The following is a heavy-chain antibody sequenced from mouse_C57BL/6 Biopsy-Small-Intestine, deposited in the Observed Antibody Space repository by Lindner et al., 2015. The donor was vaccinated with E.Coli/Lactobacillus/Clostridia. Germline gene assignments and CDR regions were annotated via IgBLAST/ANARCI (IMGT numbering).Heavy chain of an antibody. D-gene: IGHD4-1*01. CDR3: VRDRWDGGYWYFDV. Sequence: ESGGGLVQPKGSLKLSCAASGFTFNTYAVHWVRQAPGKGLEWVARIRSKSSNYATYYGDSVKDRFTISRDDSQSMLYLQMNNLKTEDTAMYYCVRDRWDGGYWYFDVWDTGTAVTVSS. V-gene: IGHV10-3*01. J-gene: IGHJ1*03. CDR1: GFTFNTYA. CDR2: IRSKSSNYAT.